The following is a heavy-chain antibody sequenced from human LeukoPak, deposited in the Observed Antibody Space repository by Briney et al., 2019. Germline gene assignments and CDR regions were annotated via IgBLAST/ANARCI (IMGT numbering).Heavy chain of an antibody. CDR1: EFTVSSNY. CDR2: IYSGGST. CDR3: ARVAYYYDSSGYYDAFDI. V-gene: IGHV3-66*02. J-gene: IGHJ3*02. Sequence: GGSLRLSCAASEFTVSSNYMSWVRQAPGKGLEWVSVIYSGGSTYYADSVKGRFTISRDNSKNTLYLQMNSLRAEDTAVYYCARVAYYYDSSGYYDAFDIWGQGTMVTVSS. D-gene: IGHD3-22*01.